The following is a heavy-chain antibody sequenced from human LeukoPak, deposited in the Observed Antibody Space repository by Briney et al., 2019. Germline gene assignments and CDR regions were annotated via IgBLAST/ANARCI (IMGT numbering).Heavy chain of an antibody. D-gene: IGHD3-16*01. CDR3: ARRAITFGGVGY. Sequence: GESLKIPCKGSGYSFSSYWIGWVRQMPGKGLEWMGIIYPGDSDTRYSPSFQGQVTISADKSINTAYLQWGSLKASDTAMYYCARRAITFGGVGYWGQGTLSPSPQ. CDR2: IYPGDSDT. J-gene: IGHJ4*02. CDR1: GYSFSSYW. V-gene: IGHV5-51*01.